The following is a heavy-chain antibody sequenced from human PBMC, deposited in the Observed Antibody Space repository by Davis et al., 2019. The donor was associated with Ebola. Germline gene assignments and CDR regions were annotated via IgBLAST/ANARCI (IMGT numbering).Heavy chain of an antibody. CDR2: IRYDGSNK. Sequence: GESLKISCAASGFTFSSYGMHWVRQAPGKGLEWVAFIRYDGSNKYYADSVKGRFTISRDNSKNTLYLQMNSLRAEDTAVYYCAKDHAAYSSSSINYWGQGTLVTVSS. CDR3: AKDHAAYSSSSINY. J-gene: IGHJ4*02. CDR1: GFTFSSYG. V-gene: IGHV3-30*02. D-gene: IGHD6-6*01.